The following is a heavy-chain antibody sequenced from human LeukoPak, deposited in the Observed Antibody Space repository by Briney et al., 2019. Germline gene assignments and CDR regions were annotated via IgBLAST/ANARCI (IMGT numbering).Heavy chain of an antibody. CDR1: GFTFSSYG. Sequence: GGSLRLSCAASGFTFSSYGMHWVRQAPGKGLEWVAVISYDGSNKYYADSVKGRFTISRDNSKNTLYLQMNSLRAEDTAVYYCARENDILTGYYTGGYFDYWGQGILVTVSS. V-gene: IGHV3-30*19. CDR2: ISYDGSNK. D-gene: IGHD3-9*01. J-gene: IGHJ4*02. CDR3: ARENDILTGYYTGGYFDY.